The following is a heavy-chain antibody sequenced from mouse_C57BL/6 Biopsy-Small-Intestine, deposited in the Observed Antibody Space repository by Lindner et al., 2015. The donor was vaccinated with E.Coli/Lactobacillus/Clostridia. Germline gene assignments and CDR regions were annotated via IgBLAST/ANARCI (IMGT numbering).Heavy chain of an antibody. CDR2: IRSKSNNYAT. J-gene: IGHJ4*01. Sequence: SWGGLVQPKGSLKLSCAASGFSFNTYAMNWVRQAPGKGLEWVARIRSKSNNYATYYADSVKDRFTISRDDSESMLYLQMNNLKTEDTAMYYCVRHLLLPTYAMDYWGQGTSVTVSS. CDR1: GFSFNTYA. CDR3: VRHLLLPTYAMDY. V-gene: IGHV10-1*01. D-gene: IGHD1-1*01.